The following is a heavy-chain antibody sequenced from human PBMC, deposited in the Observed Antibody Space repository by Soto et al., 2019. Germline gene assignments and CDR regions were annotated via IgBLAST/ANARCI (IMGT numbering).Heavy chain of an antibody. V-gene: IGHV4-30-4*01. D-gene: IGHD1-26*01. Sequence: SETLSLTCTVSGGSISSGDYYWSWIRQPPEKGLEWIGYIYYSGSTYYNPSLKSRVTISVDTSKNQFSLKLSSVTAADTAVYYCARVSSGSYKYYFDYWGQGTLVTVSS. CDR2: IYYSGST. J-gene: IGHJ4*02. CDR3: ARVSSGSYKYYFDY. CDR1: GGSISSGDYY.